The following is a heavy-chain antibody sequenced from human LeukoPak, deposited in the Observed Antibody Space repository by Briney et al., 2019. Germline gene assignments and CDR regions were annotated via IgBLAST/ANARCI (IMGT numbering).Heavy chain of an antibody. CDR3: ARARIFGVALDP. V-gene: IGHV1-46*01. D-gene: IGHD3-3*02. J-gene: IGHJ5*02. CDR1: GYTFTSYY. Sequence: ASVKVSCTASGYTFTSYYMHWVRQAPGQGLEWMGIINPSGGSTSYAQKFQGRVTMTRDTSTSTVYMELSSLRSEDTAVYYCARARIFGVALDPWGQGTLVTVSS. CDR2: INPSGGST.